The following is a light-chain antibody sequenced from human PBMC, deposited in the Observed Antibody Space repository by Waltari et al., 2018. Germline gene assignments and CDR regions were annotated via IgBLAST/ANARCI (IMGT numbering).Light chain of an antibody. Sequence: QSVLTQPPSVSAAPGQRVTISCSGGPFNIGNTYVSWYQQLPGTAPKLLLYANNKRPSGIPDRFSGSKSGTSATLGITGLQTGDEADYYCGTWDTSLNSGVFGGGTKLTVL. J-gene: IGLJ3*02. CDR1: PFNIGNTY. CDR3: GTWDTSLNSGV. CDR2: ANN. V-gene: IGLV1-51*01.